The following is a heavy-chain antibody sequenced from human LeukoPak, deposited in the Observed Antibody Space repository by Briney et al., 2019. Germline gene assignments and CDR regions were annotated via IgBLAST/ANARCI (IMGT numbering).Heavy chain of an antibody. CDR3: ARVSSSWDAFDI. J-gene: IGHJ3*02. CDR1: GSTFSSYS. CDR2: ISSSSSYI. D-gene: IGHD6-13*01. V-gene: IGHV3-21*01. Sequence: GGSLRLSCAASGSTFSSYSMNWVRQAPGKGLEWVSSISSSSSYIYYADSVKGRFTISRDNAKNSLYLQMNSLRAEDTAVYYCARVSSSWDAFDIWGQGTMVTVSS.